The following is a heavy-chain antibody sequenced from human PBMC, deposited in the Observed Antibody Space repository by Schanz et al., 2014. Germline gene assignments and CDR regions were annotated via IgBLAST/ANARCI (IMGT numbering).Heavy chain of an antibody. V-gene: IGHV3-23*04. CDR3: AKDGPGGSGSYSADGGMDV. J-gene: IGHJ6*02. CDR1: GFSLDIFA. Sequence: EVQLVESGGGLVEPGGSLRLSCATSGFSLDIFAVSWVRQAPGMGLEWVSAISGRDGSTYYADSVRGRFTISRDNSKSTLYLQMNSLRAEDTAVYYCAKDGPGGSGSYSADGGMDVWGQGTTVTVSS. D-gene: IGHD3-10*01. CDR2: ISGRDGST.